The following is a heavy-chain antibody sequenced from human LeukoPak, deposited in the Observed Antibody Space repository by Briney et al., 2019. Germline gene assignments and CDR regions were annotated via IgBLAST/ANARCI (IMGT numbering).Heavy chain of an antibody. J-gene: IGHJ4*02. Sequence: PSGTLSLTCAASGGSISSSNWWSWVRQPPGKGLEWIGEIYHSGSTNYNPSLKSRVTISVDKSKNQFSLKLSSVTAADTAVYYCARGGIAVLYYFDYWGQGTLVTVSS. CDR1: GGSISSSNW. CDR3: ARGGIAVLYYFDY. CDR2: IYHSGST. V-gene: IGHV4-4*02. D-gene: IGHD6-19*01.